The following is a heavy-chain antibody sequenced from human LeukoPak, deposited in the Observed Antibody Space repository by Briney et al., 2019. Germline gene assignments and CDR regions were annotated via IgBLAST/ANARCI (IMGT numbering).Heavy chain of an antibody. CDR1: GFTFSSYV. D-gene: IGHD1-26*01. J-gene: IGHJ4*02. CDR3: ARNIESSHYPFDY. CDR2: ISGRGGST. Sequence: GGSLRLSCAASGFTFSSYVMSWVRQAPGKGLEWVASISGRGGSTFYADPVKGRFTISRDISTNIVYLQMESLRVDDTAVYYCARNIESSHYPFDYWGEGTLVTVSS. V-gene: IGHV3-23*01.